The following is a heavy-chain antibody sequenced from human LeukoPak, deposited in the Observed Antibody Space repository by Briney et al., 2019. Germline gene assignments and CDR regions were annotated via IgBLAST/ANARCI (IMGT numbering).Heavy chain of an antibody. V-gene: IGHV3-30*02. J-gene: IGHJ4*02. Sequence: GGSLRLSCAASGFSFHKYGMHWVRQAPGKGLEWVAYIRVDGIDKYYPDSVKGRFTISRDNSKSTLYLQMDSLRAEDTAVYYCAKVRVVFNWNYAYYFDSWGQGTVVTVSS. CDR1: GFSFHKYG. CDR3: AKVRVVFNWNYAYYFDS. CDR2: IRVDGIDK. D-gene: IGHD1-7*01.